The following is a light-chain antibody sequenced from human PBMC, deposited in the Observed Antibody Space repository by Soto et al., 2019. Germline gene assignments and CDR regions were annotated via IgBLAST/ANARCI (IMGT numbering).Light chain of an antibody. V-gene: IGLV2-14*03. CDR1: SSEVGAYNL. CDR2: DVS. CDR3: SSYTSSSTHV. Sequence: QSALTQPASVSGSPGQSITISCTGTSSEVGAYNLVRWYQQHPGKVHKLMIFDVSSRPSGVSDLVSGSKSGNTASLTISGLQPEDEGDYYCSSYTSSSTHVFGSGTKVTVL. J-gene: IGLJ1*01.